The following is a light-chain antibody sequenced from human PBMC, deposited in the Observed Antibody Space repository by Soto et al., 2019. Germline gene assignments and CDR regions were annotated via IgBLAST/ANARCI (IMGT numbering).Light chain of an antibody. V-gene: IGLV1-47*01. J-gene: IGLJ2*01. CDR1: TSNIGSNH. Sequence: QSVLTRPPSASGTPGQRVTISCSGSTSNIGSNHVYWYQQFPGAAPKLLMYRSDQRPTGVPDRFSGSKSGTSASLAISGLRSDDEADYYCSARDDSLNGVVFGGGTKLTVL. CDR3: SARDDSLNGVV. CDR2: RSD.